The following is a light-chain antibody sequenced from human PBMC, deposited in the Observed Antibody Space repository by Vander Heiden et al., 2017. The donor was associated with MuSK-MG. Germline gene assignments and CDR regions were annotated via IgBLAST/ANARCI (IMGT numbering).Light chain of an antibody. CDR3: QQLDSHLPHT. V-gene: IGKV4-1*01. Sequence: RESGVPDRFTGSGSETDFTLTISSLQAEDVAVYYCQQLDSHLPHTFGQGTKLEIK. J-gene: IGKJ2*01.